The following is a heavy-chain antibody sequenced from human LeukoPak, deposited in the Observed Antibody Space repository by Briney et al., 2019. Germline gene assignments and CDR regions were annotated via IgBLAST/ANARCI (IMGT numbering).Heavy chain of an antibody. V-gene: IGHV5-51*01. CDR1: GYSFATYW. Sequence: GESLQISCKGSGYSFATYWIGWVRQMPGKGLEWMGIIYPGDSDTRYSPSFQGQVTISADKSISTAYLQWSSLKASDTAMYYCARGSFRPGLGHLDYWGQGTLVTVSS. J-gene: IGHJ4*02. CDR2: IYPGDSDT. D-gene: IGHD3/OR15-3a*01. CDR3: ARGSFRPGLGHLDY.